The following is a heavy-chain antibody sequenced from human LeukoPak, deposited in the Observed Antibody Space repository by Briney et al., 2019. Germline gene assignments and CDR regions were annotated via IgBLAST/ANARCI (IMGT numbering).Heavy chain of an antibody. CDR1: GFTVSSIY. D-gene: IGHD6-6*01. Sequence: GGSLRLSCAASGFTVSSIYMSWVRQAPGKGLEWISVIYGGSNTYYYADSVKGRFTISRDNSKNTLYLQMNSLRAEDTAVYYCARGGIAARQPHFDYWGQGTLVTVSS. V-gene: IGHV3-53*05. J-gene: IGHJ4*02. CDR2: IYGGSNT. CDR3: ARGGIAARQPHFDY.